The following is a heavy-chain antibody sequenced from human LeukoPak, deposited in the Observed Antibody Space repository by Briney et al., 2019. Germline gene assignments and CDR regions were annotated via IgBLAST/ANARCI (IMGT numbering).Heavy chain of an antibody. CDR2: ISWNSGSI. D-gene: IGHD2-15*01. Sequence: GGSLRLSCAASGFTLDDYAMHWVRQAPGRGLEWVSGISWNSGSIGYADSVKGRFTISRDNAKNSLYLQMNSLRAEDTALYYCAKGGRVVVAARGAFDIWGQGTMVTVSS. J-gene: IGHJ3*02. V-gene: IGHV3-9*01. CDR3: AKGGRVVVAARGAFDI. CDR1: GFTLDDYA.